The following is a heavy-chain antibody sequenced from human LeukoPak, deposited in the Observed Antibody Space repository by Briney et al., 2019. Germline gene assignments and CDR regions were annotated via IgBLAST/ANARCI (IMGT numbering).Heavy chain of an antibody. CDR2: IIPILGIA. Sequence: ASVKVSCKASGYTFTSYAMHWVRQAPGQRLEWMGRIIPILGIANYAQKFQGRVTITADKSTSTAYMELSSLRSEDTAVYYCARGAGTVIAAYYYYGMDVWGQGTTVTVSS. J-gene: IGHJ6*02. CDR1: GYTFTSYA. V-gene: IGHV1-69*04. D-gene: IGHD2-15*01. CDR3: ARGAGTVIAAYYYYGMDV.